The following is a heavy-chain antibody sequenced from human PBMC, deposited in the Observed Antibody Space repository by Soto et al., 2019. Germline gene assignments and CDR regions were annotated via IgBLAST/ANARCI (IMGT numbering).Heavy chain of an antibody. J-gene: IGHJ5*01. CDR1: GDSINTDYY. CDR2: IYYTGGT. CDR3: ARDTASKDYDSHSYYPHFDS. V-gene: IGHV4-30-4*01. D-gene: IGHD3-22*01. Sequence: SETLHITCAVSGDSINTDYYWSCIRQPPGKGLEWIGHIYYTGGTFYSPSLKSRLALSVDTSKNQFSLRLSSVTAADTAVYYCARDTASKDYDSHSYYPHFDSWGQGALVTVSS.